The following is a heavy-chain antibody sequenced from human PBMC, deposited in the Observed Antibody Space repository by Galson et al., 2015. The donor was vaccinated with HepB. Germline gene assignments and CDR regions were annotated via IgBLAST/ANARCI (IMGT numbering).Heavy chain of an antibody. CDR1: GDSVSSNSAA. CDR2: TYYRSKWYN. D-gene: IGHD3-22*01. V-gene: IGHV6-1*01. CDR3: AREVRFANYYDSSYYYGMDV. Sequence: CAISGDSVSSNSAAWNWIRQSPSRGLEWLGRTYYRSKWYNDYAVSVKGRITINPDTSKNQFSLQLNSVTPEDTAVYYCAREVRFANYYDSSYYYGMDVWGQGTTVTVSS. J-gene: IGHJ6*02.